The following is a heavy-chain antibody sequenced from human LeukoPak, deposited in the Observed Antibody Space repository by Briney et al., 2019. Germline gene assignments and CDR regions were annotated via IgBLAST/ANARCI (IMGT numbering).Heavy chain of an antibody. V-gene: IGHV3-9*01. Sequence: GGSLRLSCAASGFTFDDYAMHWVRQAPGKGLEWVSGISWNSGSIGYADSVKGRFTISRDNAKNSLYLQMNSLRAEDTALYYCAKDDYGGNGGFDYWGQGTLVTVSS. J-gene: IGHJ4*02. D-gene: IGHD4-17*01. CDR1: GFTFDDYA. CDR3: AKDDYGGNGGFDY. CDR2: ISWNSGSI.